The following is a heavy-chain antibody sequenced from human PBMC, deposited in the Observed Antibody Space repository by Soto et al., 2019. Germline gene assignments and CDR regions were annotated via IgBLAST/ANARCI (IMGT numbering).Heavy chain of an antibody. V-gene: IGHV3-53*04. J-gene: IGHJ6*03. Sequence: EVQLVESGGGLVQPGGSLRLSCAASGFTVSSNYMSWVRQAPGKGLEWGSVIYSGGSTYYADSVKGRFTISRHNSKNTLYLQMNSLRAEDTAVYYCARGRSGGSSRVYYYYYMDVWGKGTTVTVSS. D-gene: IGHD2-15*01. CDR1: GFTVSSNY. CDR2: IYSGGST. CDR3: ARGRSGGSSRVYYYYYMDV.